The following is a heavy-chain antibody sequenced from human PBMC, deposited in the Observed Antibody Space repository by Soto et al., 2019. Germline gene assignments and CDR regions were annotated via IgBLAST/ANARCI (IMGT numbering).Heavy chain of an antibody. CDR3: ARGGSSSRAYYYGMDV. D-gene: IGHD6-6*01. V-gene: IGHV3-53*01. Sequence: GVLRLSCAASGFTVSSNYMSWVRQAPGKGLEWVSVIYSGGSTYYADSVKGRFTISRDNSKNTLYLQMNSLRAEDTAVYYCARGGSSSRAYYYGMDVWGQGTTVTVSS. CDR2: IYSGGST. CDR1: GFTVSSNY. J-gene: IGHJ6*02.